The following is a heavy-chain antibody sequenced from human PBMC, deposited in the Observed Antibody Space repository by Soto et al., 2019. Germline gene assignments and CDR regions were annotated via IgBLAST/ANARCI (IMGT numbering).Heavy chain of an antibody. CDR1: GYSFTSYW. D-gene: IGHD6-13*01. J-gene: IGHJ4*02. V-gene: IGHV5-10-1*01. CDR2: IAPSDSYT. Sequence: GESLKIYCKGSGYSFTSYWISWVRQMPGKGLEWMGRIAPSDSYTNYSPSFQGHVTISADKSICTAYLQWSSLKASDTAMYYCARLITSAAGTGMNYWGQGTLVTVSS. CDR3: ARLITSAAGTGMNY.